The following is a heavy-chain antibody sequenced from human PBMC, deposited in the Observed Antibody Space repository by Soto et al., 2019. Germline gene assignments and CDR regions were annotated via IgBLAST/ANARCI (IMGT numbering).Heavy chain of an antibody. CDR1: GFTFSDHF. V-gene: IGHV3-72*01. D-gene: IGHD3-3*01. CDR3: ADLAWSGYLLP. J-gene: IGHJ4*02. CDR2: IRNKAHSYST. Sequence: EVQLVESGGGLVQPGGSLRLSCAASGFTFSDHFMDWVRQAPGKGLEWVGLIRNKAHSYSTDYAASVKGRFTISRDDSKNSLYLQMNSLKTEDTAVYYCADLAWSGYLLPWVQGTLVTVSS.